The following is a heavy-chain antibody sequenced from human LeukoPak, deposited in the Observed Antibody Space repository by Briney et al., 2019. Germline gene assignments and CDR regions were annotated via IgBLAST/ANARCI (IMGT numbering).Heavy chain of an antibody. D-gene: IGHD1-26*01. CDR2: IYYSGST. Sequence: SETLSLTCTVSGGSISSSSYYWGWIRQPPGKGLEWIGSIYYSGSTYYNPSLKSRVTISVDTSKNQFSLKLSSVTAADTAVYYCARDPVGSHGAFDIWGQGTMVTVSS. J-gene: IGHJ3*02. CDR1: GGSISSSSYY. CDR3: ARDPVGSHGAFDI. V-gene: IGHV4-39*07.